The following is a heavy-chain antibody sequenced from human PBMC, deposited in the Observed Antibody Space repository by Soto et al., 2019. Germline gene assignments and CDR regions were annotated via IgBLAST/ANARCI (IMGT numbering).Heavy chain of an antibody. V-gene: IGHV4-39*01. D-gene: IGHD3-10*01. CDR3: ATPSSHRITMVRSPYYMDV. CDR1: GGSISSSSYY. CDR2: IYYSGST. Sequence: PSETLSLTCTVSGGSISSSSYYWGWIRQPPGKGLEWIGSIYYSGSTYYNPSLKSRVTISVDTSRNQFSLKLSSVTAADTAVYYCATPSSHRITMVRSPYYMDVWGKGTTVTVSS. J-gene: IGHJ6*03.